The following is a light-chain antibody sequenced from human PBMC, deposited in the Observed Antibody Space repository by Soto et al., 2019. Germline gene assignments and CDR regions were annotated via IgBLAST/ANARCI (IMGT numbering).Light chain of an antibody. CDR3: SLYTSENTYV. V-gene: IGLV2-14*01. CDR1: SSDVGNHNY. J-gene: IGLJ1*01. CDR2: EVN. Sequence: QSVLTQPASVSGSPGQSITISCTGTSSDVGNHNYVSWYQQYPGKAPKLIIYEVNNRPSGVSSRFSGSKSGNTASLTISGLQAADEADYYCSLYTSENTYVFGTGTKV.